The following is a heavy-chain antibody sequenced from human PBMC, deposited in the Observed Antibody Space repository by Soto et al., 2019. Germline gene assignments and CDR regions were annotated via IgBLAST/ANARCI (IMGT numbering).Heavy chain of an antibody. D-gene: IGHD6-19*01. CDR1: GGSISSYY. CDR2: IYYSEST. V-gene: IGHV4-59*01. J-gene: IGHJ4*02. CDR3: ARAVEMYASGWYYFDY. Sequence: QVQLQESGPGLVKPSETLSLTCTVSGGSISSYYWSWIQQPPGKGLEWIGFIYYSESTNYNPSLQRRVTISVDTSKNQFSLRLTSVTAADTAVYYCARAVEMYASGWYYFDYWGQGTLVTVSS.